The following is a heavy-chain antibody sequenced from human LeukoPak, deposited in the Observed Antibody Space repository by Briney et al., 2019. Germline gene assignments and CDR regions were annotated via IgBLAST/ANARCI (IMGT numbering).Heavy chain of an antibody. Sequence: PGGSLRLSCAASGFTVSSNYINWVRQAPGKGLEWVSVIYSGAGGSTYYADSVKGRFTISRDNSKNTLYLQMSSLRAEDTAVYYCVKDLFSRGTITPPRLGYWGQGTLVTVSS. J-gene: IGHJ4*02. CDR2: IYSGAGGST. CDR1: GFTVSSNY. D-gene: IGHD5-12*01. V-gene: IGHV3-66*01. CDR3: VKDLFSRGTITPPRLGY.